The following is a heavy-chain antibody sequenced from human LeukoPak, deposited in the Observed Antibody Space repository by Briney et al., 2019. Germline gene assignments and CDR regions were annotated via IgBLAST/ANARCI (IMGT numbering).Heavy chain of an antibody. CDR2: INPNSGGT. CDR3: ARAGYSSSSGQGDY. D-gene: IGHD6-6*01. Sequence: ASVKVSCKASGYTFTGYYMHWVRQAPGQGLEWMGWINPNSGGTNYAQKFQGRVTMTRDTSISTAYMELSRLRSDDTAVYYCARAGYSSSSGQGDYWGQGTLVTVSS. J-gene: IGHJ4*02. V-gene: IGHV1-2*02. CDR1: GYTFTGYY.